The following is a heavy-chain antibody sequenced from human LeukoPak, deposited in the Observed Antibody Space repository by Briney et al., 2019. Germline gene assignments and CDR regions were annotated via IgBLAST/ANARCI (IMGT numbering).Heavy chain of an antibody. V-gene: IGHV3-48*03. CDR3: ARVDTVMAYYFDL. Sequence: GGSLRLSCAASGFTFSSNDMNWVRQAPGKGLEWVSYISSSGSTIYYADSVKGRFTISRDNAKNSLYLQMNSLRAEDTAVYYCARVDTVMAYYFDLWGQGTLVTVSS. CDR2: ISSSGSTI. CDR1: GFTFSSND. D-gene: IGHD5-18*01. J-gene: IGHJ4*02.